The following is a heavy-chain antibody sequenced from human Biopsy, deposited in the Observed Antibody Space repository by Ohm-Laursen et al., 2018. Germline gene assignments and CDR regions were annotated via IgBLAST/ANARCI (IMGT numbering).Heavy chain of an antibody. J-gene: IGHJ6*02. Sequence: TLSLTCAVYGDSFNGYYWSWIRQTPGKGLEWIGEIHHSGRTNYNPSLKSRVTISVDTSKNQFSLKVRSVTAADTAVYYCVRGVDYYDPYHYYALDVWGQGTTVTVSS. CDR1: GDSFNGYY. CDR3: VRGVDYYDPYHYYALDV. V-gene: IGHV4-34*01. D-gene: IGHD3-22*01. CDR2: IHHSGRT.